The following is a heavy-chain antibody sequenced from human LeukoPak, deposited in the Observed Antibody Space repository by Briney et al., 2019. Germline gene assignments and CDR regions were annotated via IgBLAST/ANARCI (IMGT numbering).Heavy chain of an antibody. Sequence: PGGSLRLSCAASGFTFSSYGMSWVRQAPGKGLEWVASISGSGGNTYYADSVKGRVTIPRDTSKNTPYLQMNRLRAEDTAVYYCAKGNPYSYDSSDYYYYYMDVWGKGTTVSVSS. CDR2: ISGSGGNT. CDR1: GFTFSSYG. J-gene: IGHJ6*03. CDR3: AKGNPYSYDSSDYYYYYMDV. D-gene: IGHD3-22*01. V-gene: IGHV3-23*01.